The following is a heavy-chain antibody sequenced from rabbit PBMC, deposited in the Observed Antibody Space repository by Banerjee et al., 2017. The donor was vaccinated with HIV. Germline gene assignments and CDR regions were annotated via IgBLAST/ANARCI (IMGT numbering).Heavy chain of an antibody. J-gene: IGHJ4*01. CDR1: GFTLSNYW. Sequence: QEQLVESGGGLVQPEGSLTLTCTASGFTLSNYWICWVRQAPGKGLEWIACINSSSGNTVYATWAKGRFTITRSTSLNTVTLQLNSLAAADTATYFCAKNAGYANYGYAYFNLWGQGTLVTVS. D-gene: IGHD6-1*01. CDR2: INSSSGNT. V-gene: IGHV1S47*01. CDR3: AKNAGYANYGYAYFNL.